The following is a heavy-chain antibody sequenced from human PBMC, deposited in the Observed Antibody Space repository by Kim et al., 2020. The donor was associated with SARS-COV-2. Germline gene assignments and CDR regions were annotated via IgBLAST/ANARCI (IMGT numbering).Heavy chain of an antibody. V-gene: IGHV4-34*01. CDR1: GGSFSGYY. D-gene: IGHD6-13*01. J-gene: IGHJ4*02. Sequence: SETLSLTCAVYGGSFSGYYWSWIRQPPGKGLEWIGEINHSGSTNYNPSLKSRVTISVDTSKNQFSLKLSSVTAADTAVYYCASTGAAAEDYWGQGTLVTVSS. CDR3: ASTGAAAEDY. CDR2: INHSGST.